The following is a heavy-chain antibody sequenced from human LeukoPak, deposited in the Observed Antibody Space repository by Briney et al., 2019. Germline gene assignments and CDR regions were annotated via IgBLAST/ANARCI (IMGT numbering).Heavy chain of an antibody. V-gene: IGHV3-48*03. Sequence: GGSLRLSCAASGFTLSSYEMNWVRQAPGKGLEWVSYISSSGSTIYYADSVKGRFTISRDNAKNSLYLQMNSLRAEDTAVYYCARDGAPGYYGSGSYFDAFDIWGQGTMVTVSS. J-gene: IGHJ3*02. CDR3: ARDGAPGYYGSGSYFDAFDI. D-gene: IGHD3-10*01. CDR2: ISSSGSTI. CDR1: GFTLSSYE.